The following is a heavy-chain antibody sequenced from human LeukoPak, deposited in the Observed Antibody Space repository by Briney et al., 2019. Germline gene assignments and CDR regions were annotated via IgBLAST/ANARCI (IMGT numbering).Heavy chain of an antibody. Sequence: GGSLRLSCAASGFTFSSFAMSWVRQAPGKGLEWVSTITGGGGSTHYADPVKGRFTISRDNSKNTLYLQMNSLRAEDTAVYYCARERKSGSFYFDYWGQGTLVTVSS. CDR1: GFTFSSFA. J-gene: IGHJ4*02. V-gene: IGHV3-23*01. D-gene: IGHD1-26*01. CDR3: ARERKSGSFYFDY. CDR2: ITGGGGST.